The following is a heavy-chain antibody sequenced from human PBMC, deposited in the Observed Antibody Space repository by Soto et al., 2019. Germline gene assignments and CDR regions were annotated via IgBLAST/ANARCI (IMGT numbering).Heavy chain of an antibody. V-gene: IGHV4-59*01. CDR3: ASRIRFSNSVYFDY. Sequence: SETLSLTCTVSGGSISSYYWSWIRQPPGKGLEWIGYIYYSGSTNYNPSLKSRVTISVDTSKNQFSLKLSSVTAADTAVYYCASRIRFSNSVYFDYWGQGTLVTVSS. D-gene: IGHD2-15*01. CDR2: IYYSGST. CDR1: GGSISSYY. J-gene: IGHJ4*02.